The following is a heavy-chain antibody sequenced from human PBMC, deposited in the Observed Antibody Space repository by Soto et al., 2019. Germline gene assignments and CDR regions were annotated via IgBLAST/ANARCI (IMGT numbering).Heavy chain of an antibody. D-gene: IGHD5-18*01. V-gene: IGHV4-34*01. J-gene: IGHJ4*02. CDR2: INHSGST. Sequence: QVQLQQWGAGLLKPSETLSLTCAVYGGSFSGYYWSWIRQPPGKGLEWIGEINHSGSTNYNPSLNSRVTISVDTSKNQLSLKLSSVTAADTAVYYCASPRYTAMAQAELDYWGQGTLVTVSS. CDR1: GGSFSGYY. CDR3: ASPRYTAMAQAELDY.